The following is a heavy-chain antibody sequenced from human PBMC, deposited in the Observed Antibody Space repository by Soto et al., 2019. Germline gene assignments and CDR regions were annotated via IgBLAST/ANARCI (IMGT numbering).Heavy chain of an antibody. Sequence: SETLSLTCTVSGGTISSGGYSWSWIRQPPGKGLEWIGYIYHSGSTYYNPSLKSRVTISVDRSKNQFSLKLSSVTAADTHLYYCARVPDRWGQGTLVT. CDR1: GGTISSGGYS. J-gene: IGHJ5*02. V-gene: IGHV4-30-2*01. CDR3: ARVPDR. CDR2: IYHSGST.